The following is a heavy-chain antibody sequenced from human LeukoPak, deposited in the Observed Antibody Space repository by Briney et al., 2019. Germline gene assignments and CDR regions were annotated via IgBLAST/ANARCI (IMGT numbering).Heavy chain of an antibody. J-gene: IGHJ4*02. D-gene: IGHD3-10*01. CDR2: ISGSGGST. CDR1: GFTFSSYA. V-gene: IGHV3-23*01. Sequence: GGSLRLSCAASGFTFSSYAMSWVRQAPGKGLEWVSAISGSGGSTYYADSVKGRFTISRDNSKNTLYLQMNSLRAEDTAVYYCARFTYYYGSGSYYNGYWGQGTLVTVSS. CDR3: ARFTYYYGSGSYYNGY.